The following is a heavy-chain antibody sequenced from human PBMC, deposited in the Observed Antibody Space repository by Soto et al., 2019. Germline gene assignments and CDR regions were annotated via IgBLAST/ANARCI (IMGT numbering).Heavy chain of an antibody. D-gene: IGHD4-17*01. V-gene: IGHV4-38-2*01. CDR3: AMALFGDYAAPDYGMDV. CDR1: GYAISSGYY. J-gene: IGHJ6*02. Sequence: VQLQEAGPGLVKPSETLSLTCAVSGYAISSGYYWGWIRQPPGKGLEWIGNIYHSGRTNYHPSLTSRITLSLDTCKHQFALTLNSVTSADTAVYYCAMALFGDYAAPDYGMDVCGQGTTVTVSS. CDR2: IYHSGRT.